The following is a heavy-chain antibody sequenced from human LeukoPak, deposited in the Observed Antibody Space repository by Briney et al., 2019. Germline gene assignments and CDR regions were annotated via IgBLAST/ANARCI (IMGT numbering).Heavy chain of an antibody. CDR3: ARVSTMVQGTYYYYMDV. Sequence: SETLSLTCTVSGGSISSYYWSWIRQPAGKGLEWIGRIYTSGSTNYNPSLNSRVTMSVDTSKNPFSLKLSSVTAADTAVYYCARVSTMVQGTYYYYMDVWGKGTTVTVSS. D-gene: IGHD3-10*01. J-gene: IGHJ6*03. CDR1: GGSISSYY. V-gene: IGHV4-4*07. CDR2: IYTSGST.